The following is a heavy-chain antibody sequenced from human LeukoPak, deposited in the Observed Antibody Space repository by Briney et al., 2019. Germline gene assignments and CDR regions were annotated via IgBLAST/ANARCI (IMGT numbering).Heavy chain of an antibody. Sequence: ASVKVSCKTSGYTFTSYGMHWVRQAPGQGPEWMGWINAGNGNTKYSQKFQDRVTINRDTSASTVYMELSSLRSDDTAVYYCARTAARRFDYWGQGTLVTVSS. J-gene: IGHJ4*02. V-gene: IGHV1-3*01. CDR1: GYTFTSYG. CDR3: ARTAARRFDY. D-gene: IGHD6-6*01. CDR2: INAGNGNT.